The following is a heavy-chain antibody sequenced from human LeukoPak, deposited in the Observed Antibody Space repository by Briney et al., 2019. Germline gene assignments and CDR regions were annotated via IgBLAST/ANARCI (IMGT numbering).Heavy chain of an antibody. V-gene: IGHV2-70*04. J-gene: IGHJ4*02. CDR2: IDWDDDK. CDR1: GFSLSTSGMR. Sequence: SGPALVKPTQTLTLTCTFSGFSLSTSGMRVSWIRQPPGKALEWLARIDWDDDKFYSTSLKTRLTNSKDTSKNQVVLTMTNMDPVDTATYYCARVRCGGDCYPDYWVQGTLVTVSS. CDR3: ARVRCGGDCYPDY. D-gene: IGHD2-21*02.